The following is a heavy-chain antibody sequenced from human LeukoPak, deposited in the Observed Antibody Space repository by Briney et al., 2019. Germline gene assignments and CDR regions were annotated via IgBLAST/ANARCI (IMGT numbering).Heavy chain of an antibody. CDR3: ARDSWSLDY. J-gene: IGHJ4*02. V-gene: IGHV3-33*01. D-gene: IGHD6-13*01. CDR1: GFTFSSYG. Sequence: QPGGSLRLSCAASGFTFSSYGMHWVRQAPGKRLEWVAVIWYDGSNKYYADSVNGRFTISRDNSKNTLYLQMNSRRAEDTAVYYCARDSWSLDYWGQGTLVTVSS. CDR2: IWYDGSNK.